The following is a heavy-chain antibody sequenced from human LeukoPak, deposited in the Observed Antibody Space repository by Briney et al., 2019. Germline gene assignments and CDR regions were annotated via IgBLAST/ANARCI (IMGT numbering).Heavy chain of an antibody. V-gene: IGHV3-9*01. CDR1: GFTFDDYA. CDR3: AKDMADYDSKLRHGWGYFQH. D-gene: IGHD3-22*01. Sequence: PGGSLRLSCAASGFTFDDYAMHWVRQAPGKGLEWVSGISWNSGSIGYADSVKGRFTISRDNAKNSLYLQMNSLRAEDTALYYCAKDMADYDSKLRHGWGYFQHWGQGTLVTVSS. J-gene: IGHJ1*01. CDR2: ISWNSGSI.